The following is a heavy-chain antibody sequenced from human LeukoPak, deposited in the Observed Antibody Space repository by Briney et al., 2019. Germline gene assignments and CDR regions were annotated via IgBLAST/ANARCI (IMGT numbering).Heavy chain of an antibody. J-gene: IGHJ4*02. CDR2: TYYRSKWYN. D-gene: IGHD5-12*01. CDR1: GDSVSSNSAA. Sequence: SQTLSLTCAISGDSVSSNSAAWNWIRQSPSRGLEWPGRTYYRSKWYNDYAVSVKSRITINPDTSKNQFSLQLNSVTPEDTAVYYCARAEYSGYDHPFDYWGQGTLVTVSS. V-gene: IGHV6-1*01. CDR3: ARAEYSGYDHPFDY.